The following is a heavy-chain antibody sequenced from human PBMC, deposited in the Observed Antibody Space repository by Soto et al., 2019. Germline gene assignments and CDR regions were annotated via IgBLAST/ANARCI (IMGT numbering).Heavy chain of an antibody. V-gene: IGHV1-46*03. D-gene: IGHD2-15*01. CDR2: INPSNST. J-gene: IGHJ4*02. Sequence: QVQLVQSGAEVKKPGASVKVSCKASGYTFTSYYMHWVRQAPGQGLEWMGIINPSNSTTYAQKFQGRVPMTRDTSTSTVYMELSSLRSEDTAVYYCTRVYCSGGSCYSIDSWGQGTLVTVSS. CDR3: TRVYCSGGSCYSIDS. CDR1: GYTFTSYY.